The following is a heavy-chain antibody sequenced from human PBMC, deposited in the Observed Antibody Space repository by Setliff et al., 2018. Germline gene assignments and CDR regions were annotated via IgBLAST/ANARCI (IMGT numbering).Heavy chain of an antibody. J-gene: IGHJ3*02. CDR2: VYHGGST. V-gene: IGHV4-59*01. CDR1: GGSFSTYY. CDR3: ARLSYRGSGAFDI. D-gene: IGHD1-26*01. Sequence: TLSLTCAVYGGSFSTYYWIWIRQPPGKGLEWIGSVYHGGSTNYNPSLKSRVTISVDTSKNQFSLKLSSVTAADTAVYYCARLSYRGSGAFDIWGQGTMVTVSS.